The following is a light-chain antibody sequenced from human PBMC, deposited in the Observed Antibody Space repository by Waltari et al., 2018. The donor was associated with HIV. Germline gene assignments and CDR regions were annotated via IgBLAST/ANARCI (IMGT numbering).Light chain of an antibody. CDR2: DAS. CDR3: QQYGSSPIT. Sequence: EIVLTQSPATLYFSPGERATLSCVASQSVSSSFLAWYQLKPGLAPRLLIYDASSKAPGIADRFSGSGSGTDFTLTVSRLEPEDFAVYYCQQYGSSPITFGQGTRLEIK. V-gene: IGKV3D-20*01. CDR1: QSVSSSF. J-gene: IGKJ5*01.